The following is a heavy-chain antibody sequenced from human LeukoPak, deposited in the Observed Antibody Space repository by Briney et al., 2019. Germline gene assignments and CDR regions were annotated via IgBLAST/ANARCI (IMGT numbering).Heavy chain of an antibody. V-gene: IGHV3-53*01. CDR3: ARENYGDYSLDY. J-gene: IGHJ4*02. CDR2: IYSGGST. CDR1: GFTVSSNY. D-gene: IGHD4-17*01. Sequence: GGSLRLSCAASGFTVSSNYMSWVRQAPGKGLEWVSVIYSGGSTYYADSVKGRFIISRDNSKNTLYLQMNSLRAEDTAVYYCARENYGDYSLDYWGQGTLVTVSS.